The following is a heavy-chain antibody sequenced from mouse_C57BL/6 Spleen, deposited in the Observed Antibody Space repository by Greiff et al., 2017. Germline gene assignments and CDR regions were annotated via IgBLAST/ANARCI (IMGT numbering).Heavy chain of an antibody. CDR1: GYTFTSYW. Sequence: QVQLQQPGAELVMPGASVKLSCKASGYTFTSYWMHWVKQRPGQGLEWIGEIDPSDSYTNYNQQFKGKSTLTVDKSSSTAYMQLSSLTSEDSAVYYCARDYGNLFAYWGQGTLVTVSA. CDR3: ARDYGNLFAY. V-gene: IGHV1-69*01. D-gene: IGHD2-1*01. J-gene: IGHJ3*01. CDR2: IDPSDSYT.